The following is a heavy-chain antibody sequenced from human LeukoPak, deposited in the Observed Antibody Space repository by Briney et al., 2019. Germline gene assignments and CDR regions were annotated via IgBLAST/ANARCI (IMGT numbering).Heavy chain of an antibody. D-gene: IGHD4-17*01. CDR1: GSSISSSSYY. J-gene: IGHJ6*03. V-gene: IGHV4-39*01. Sequence: SETLSLTCTVSGSSISSSSYYWGWIRQPPGKGLEWIGTMYYSGSTYYNPSLKSRVTMSVDTSKNQFSLKLSSVTAADTAVYYCARRVTRTDHYYYYMDVWGKGATVTVSS. CDR3: ARRVTRTDHYYYYMDV. CDR2: MYYSGST.